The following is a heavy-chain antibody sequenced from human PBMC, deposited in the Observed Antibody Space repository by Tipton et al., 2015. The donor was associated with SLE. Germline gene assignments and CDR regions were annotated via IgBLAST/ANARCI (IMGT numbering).Heavy chain of an antibody. CDR3: ARAGNWGWAGYFDL. Sequence: QVQLVQSGSELKKPGASVKVSCKASEYTFTNYPINWVRQAPGQGLEWMGWINPSTGNPTYAQGFRGRFVFSVDTSVSTAYLQINSLKTADTAVYYCARAGNWGWAGYFDLWGRGALVTVTS. CDR1: EYTFTNYP. V-gene: IGHV7-4-1*02. D-gene: IGHD7-27*01. CDR2: INPSTGNP. J-gene: IGHJ2*01.